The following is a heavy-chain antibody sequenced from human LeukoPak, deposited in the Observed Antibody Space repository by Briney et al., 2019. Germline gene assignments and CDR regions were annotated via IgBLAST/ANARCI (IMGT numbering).Heavy chain of an antibody. CDR2: IYSTGTT. CDR3: ARDFFGSGSANWFDP. D-gene: IGHD3-10*01. CDR1: GDSISNYY. V-gene: IGHV4-4*07. Sequence: PSETLSLTCTVSGDSISNYYWSWIRQPAGKGLEWIGRIYSTGTTNYNPSLQSRVTMSVDTSKNQFSLKVSSVTAADTAVYYCARDFFGSGSANWFDPWGPGILVTVSS. J-gene: IGHJ5*02.